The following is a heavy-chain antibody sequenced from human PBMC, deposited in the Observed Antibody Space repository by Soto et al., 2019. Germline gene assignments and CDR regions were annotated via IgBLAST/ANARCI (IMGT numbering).Heavy chain of an antibody. CDR2: IYYSGST. Sequence: PSETLSLTCTVSGGSISSYYWSWIRQPPGKGLEWIGYIYYSGSTNYNPSLKSRVTISVDTSKNQFSLKLSSVTAADTAVYYRARADRNWFGPWGQGTLVTVSS. CDR3: ARADRNWFGP. J-gene: IGHJ5*02. CDR1: GGSISSYY. V-gene: IGHV4-59*01. D-gene: IGHD3-16*02.